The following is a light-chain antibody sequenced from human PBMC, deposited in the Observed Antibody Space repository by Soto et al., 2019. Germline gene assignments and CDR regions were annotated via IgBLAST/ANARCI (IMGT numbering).Light chain of an antibody. CDR2: GES. Sequence: EIVLTQSPAALSVSTGGRATLSCRASQDVMYDLAWYQQKPGQAPRLHVYGESTRATDAPPRFRGSGSGREFSLTISSLQSEDFATYYCQQYRSWPRTLGQGSRVDIK. CDR3: QQYRSWPRT. V-gene: IGKV3-15*01. J-gene: IGKJ1*01. CDR1: QDVMYD.